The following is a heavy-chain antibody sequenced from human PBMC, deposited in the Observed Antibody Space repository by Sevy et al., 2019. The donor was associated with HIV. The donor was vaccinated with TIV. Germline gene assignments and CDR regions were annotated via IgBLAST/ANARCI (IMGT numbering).Heavy chain of an antibody. V-gene: IGHV4-34*01. Sequence: SETLSLTCAVYGGSFSGYYWSWIRQPPGKGLEWIGEINHSGSTKYSTNYNPSLKSRVTISVDTSKNQFSLKLSSVTAADTALYYCARVKHSVPGGMDVWGQGTTVTVSS. CDR3: ARVKHSVPGGMDV. D-gene: IGHD2-21*01. CDR1: GGSFSGYY. CDR2: INHSGSTKYST. J-gene: IGHJ6*02.